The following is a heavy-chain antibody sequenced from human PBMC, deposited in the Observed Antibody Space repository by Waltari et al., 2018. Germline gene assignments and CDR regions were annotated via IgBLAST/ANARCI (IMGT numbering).Heavy chain of an antibody. CDR1: GDSISSGGYY. D-gene: IGHD1-26*01. CDR3: ARGILGATTSAYYYHGLDV. V-gene: IGHV4-31*03. Sequence: QVQLQESGPGLVKPSQTLSLTCTVSGDSISSGGYYWSWIRQHPGKGLGWSGNIFHSGSTSANPSLKSRMTISADTSKNQFSLKLRSVTAADTAVYYCARGILGATTSAYYYHGLDVWGQGTTVTVSS. J-gene: IGHJ6*02. CDR2: IFHSGST.